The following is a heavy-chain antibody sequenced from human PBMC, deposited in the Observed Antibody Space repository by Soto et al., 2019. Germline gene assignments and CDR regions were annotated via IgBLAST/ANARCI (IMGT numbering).Heavy chain of an antibody. CDR1: GFTFSGYA. CDR3: ARDQYDILTGPNY. Sequence: QVQLMESGGGVVQPGRSLRLSCAASGFTFSGYAMHWVRQAPGKGLEWVAVISYDGSNKYYADSVKGRFTISRDNSKNTLYLQMNGLRPEDAAVYYCARDQYDILTGPNYWGQGTLVTVSS. D-gene: IGHD3-9*01. CDR2: ISYDGSNK. J-gene: IGHJ4*02. V-gene: IGHV3-30-3*01.